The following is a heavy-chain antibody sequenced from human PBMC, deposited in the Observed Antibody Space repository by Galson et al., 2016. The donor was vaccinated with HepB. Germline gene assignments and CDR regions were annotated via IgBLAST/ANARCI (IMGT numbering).Heavy chain of an antibody. CDR1: GYSFTRYW. D-gene: IGHD7-27*01. CDR3: ARVAWGPDDAFDV. J-gene: IGHJ3*01. Sequence: QSGAEVKKPGDSLKISCKTSGYSFTRYWIGWVRQMPGRGLEWMGITYPDDSETRYSPSFQGQVTITSDKSTKTVYLQWSGLKASDTATYYCARVAWGPDDAFDVWGQGTVVTVSS. V-gene: IGHV5-51*03. CDR2: TYPDDSET.